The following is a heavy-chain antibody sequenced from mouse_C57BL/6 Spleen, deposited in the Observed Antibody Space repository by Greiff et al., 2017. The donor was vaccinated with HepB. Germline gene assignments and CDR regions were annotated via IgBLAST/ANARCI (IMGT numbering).Heavy chain of an antibody. CDR2: IYPGDGDT. J-gene: IGHJ3*01. Sequence: QVQLKQSGAELVKPGASVKISCKASGYAFSSYWMNWVKQRPGKGLEWIGQIYPGDGDTNYNGKFKGKATLTADKSSSTAYMQLSSLTSEDSAVYFCARGDYDVPAWFAYWGQGTLVTVSA. CDR3: ARGDYDVPAWFAY. V-gene: IGHV1-80*01. CDR1: GYAFSSYW. D-gene: IGHD2-4*01.